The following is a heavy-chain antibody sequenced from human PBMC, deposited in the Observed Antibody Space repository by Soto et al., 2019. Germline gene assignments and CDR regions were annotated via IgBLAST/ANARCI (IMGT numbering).Heavy chain of an antibody. V-gene: IGHV3-33*01. J-gene: IGHJ4*02. CDR1: GFTFSSYG. CDR3: ARDSRQYSSSSECVY. CDR2: IWYDGSNK. Sequence: QVQLVESGGGVVQTGRSLRLSCAASGFTFSSYGMHWVRQATGKGLEWVEVIWYDGSNKYYADYVKGRFTISRDNSKNTLYLQMHSLRTDDTSVYYCARDSRQYSSSSECVYWGQGTVGTVCS. D-gene: IGHD6-6*01.